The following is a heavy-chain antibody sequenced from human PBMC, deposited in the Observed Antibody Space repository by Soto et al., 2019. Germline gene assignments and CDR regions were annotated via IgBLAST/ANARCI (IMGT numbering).Heavy chain of an antibody. CDR1: GVTFSSYA. CDR3: AREGASGSHIGY. Sequence: QVQLVQSGAEVKKPGSSVKVSCKASGVTFSSYAISWVRQAPGQGLEWMGGIIPIFGTANYAQKFQGRVTITADESTSTAYMELSSLRSEDTAVYYFAREGASGSHIGYWGQGPLVTVSS. V-gene: IGHV1-69*01. D-gene: IGHD3-22*01. J-gene: IGHJ4*02. CDR2: IIPIFGTA.